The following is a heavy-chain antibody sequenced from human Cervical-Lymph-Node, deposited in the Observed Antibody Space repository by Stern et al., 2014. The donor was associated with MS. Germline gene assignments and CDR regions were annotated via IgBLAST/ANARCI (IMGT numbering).Heavy chain of an antibody. Sequence: EVQLVESGGGLVQPGGSLRLSCAASGFIFSSHWMHWVRQAPGNGPVWVSRIRGDGADINYADSVKGRFTISRDNARNTLYLQMNSLRADDTAVYYCARDLVAGSGSCWPWGQGTLVTVSS. CDR3: ARDLVAGSGSCWP. D-gene: IGHD3-10*01. CDR2: IRGDGADI. J-gene: IGHJ5*02. V-gene: IGHV3-74*01. CDR1: GFIFSSHW.